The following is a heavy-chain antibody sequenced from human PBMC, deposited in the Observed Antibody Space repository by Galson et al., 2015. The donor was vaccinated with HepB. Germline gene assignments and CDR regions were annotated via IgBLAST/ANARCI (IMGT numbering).Heavy chain of an antibody. V-gene: IGHV3-23*01. Sequence: SLRLSCAASGFTFTSYAMTWVRQAPGKGLEWVSFISGSGGTKYYADSVKGRFTISRDNSISTLYLQMNSLTSEDTAVYYCAKVRDSDHVWVDPWGQGTLVTVSS. J-gene: IGHJ5*02. CDR2: ISGSGGTK. D-gene: IGHD3-10*01. CDR3: AKVRDSDHVWVDP. CDR1: GFTFTSYA.